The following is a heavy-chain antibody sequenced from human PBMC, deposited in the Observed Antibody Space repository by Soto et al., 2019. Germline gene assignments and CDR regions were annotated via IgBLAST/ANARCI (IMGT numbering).Heavy chain of an antibody. CDR2: IKSESDGGVL. J-gene: IGHJ4*02. D-gene: IGHD6-6*01. Sequence: EVQLVESGGGLVKPGGSLRLSCAVSGFTISDAWMSWVRQAPRNGLEWVARIKSESDGGVLDYAAPVKGRFCVSREDSRHTLFLQMNSLRDDDTGVYYCTTDRRQLAQFDNCGQGTLVSVSS. CDR1: GFTISDAW. CDR3: TTDRRQLAQFDN. V-gene: IGHV3-15*01.